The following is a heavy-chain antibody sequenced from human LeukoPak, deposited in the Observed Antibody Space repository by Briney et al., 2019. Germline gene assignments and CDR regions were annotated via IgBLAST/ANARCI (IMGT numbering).Heavy chain of an antibody. CDR1: GYTFTSYG. V-gene: IGHV1-18*01. J-gene: IGHJ4*02. CDR3: ARGLFSVVVPGGADFDY. D-gene: IGHD2-2*01. Sequence: ASVKVSCKASGYTFTSYGISWVRQAPGQGLEWMGWISAYNGNTNYAQKLQGRVTMTTDTSTSTAYMELRSLRSDDTAVYYCARGLFSVVVPGGADFDYWGQGTLVTVSS. CDR2: ISAYNGNT.